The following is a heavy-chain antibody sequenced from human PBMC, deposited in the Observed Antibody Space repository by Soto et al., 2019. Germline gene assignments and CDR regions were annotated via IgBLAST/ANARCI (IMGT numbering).Heavy chain of an antibody. CDR2: INPNSGGT. V-gene: IGHV1-2*02. J-gene: IGHJ3*02. CDR1: GYTFSGYY. D-gene: IGHD2-15*01. Sequence: GASVKVSCKASGYTFSGYYMYWVRQAPGQGLEWMGWINPNSGGTTYGQKFQGRVTMTRDTSISTAYMELSRLRSDDTAVYYCARAGIVVAPGAFDIWGQGTMVTVSS. CDR3: ARAGIVVAPGAFDI.